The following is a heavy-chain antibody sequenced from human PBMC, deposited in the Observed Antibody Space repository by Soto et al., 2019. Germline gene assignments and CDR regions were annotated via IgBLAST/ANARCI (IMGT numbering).Heavy chain of an antibody. V-gene: IGHV3-23*01. D-gene: IGHD1-7*01. CDR1: GFTFSSYA. CDR3: ARRNWNYGAFDI. CDR2: ISGSGSST. J-gene: IGHJ3*02. Sequence: GGSLRLSCAASGFTFSSYAMSWVRQAPGKGLEWVSGISGSGSSTYYADSVKGRFTISRDNSKNTLYLQMNSLRAEDTAVYYCARRNWNYGAFDIWGQGTMVTVSS.